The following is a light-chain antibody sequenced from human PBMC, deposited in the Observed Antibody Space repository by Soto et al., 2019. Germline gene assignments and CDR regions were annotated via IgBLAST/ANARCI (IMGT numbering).Light chain of an antibody. CDR2: EVS. V-gene: IGLV2-14*01. J-gene: IGLJ2*01. CDR3: SSYTSSSTHVV. CDR1: SSDIGGYNY. Sequence: QSALTQPASVSGSPGQSITISCTGTSSDIGGYNYVSWYQQHPGKAPKLMIYEVSNRPSGVSNRFSGSKSGNTASLTISGRQAEDEADYECSSYTSSSTHVVFGGGTKLTVL.